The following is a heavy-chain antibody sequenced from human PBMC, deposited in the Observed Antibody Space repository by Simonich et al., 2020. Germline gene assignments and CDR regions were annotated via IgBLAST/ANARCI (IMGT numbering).Heavy chain of an antibody. CDR1: GYSISSGYY. D-gene: IGHD6-13*01. V-gene: IGHV4-38-2*01. CDR3: ARATRIAAAGYFDY. Sequence: QVQLQESGPGLVKPSETLSLTCAVSGYSISSGYYWGWIRQPPGKGLEWIGSIYHSGGTYYNPSLKSRVTISVDTSKNQFSLKLSSVTAADTAVYYCARATRIAAAGYFDYWGQGTLVTVSS. J-gene: IGHJ4*02. CDR2: IYHSGGT.